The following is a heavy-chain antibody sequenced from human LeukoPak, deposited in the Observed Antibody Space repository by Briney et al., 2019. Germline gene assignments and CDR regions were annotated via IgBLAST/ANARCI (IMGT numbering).Heavy chain of an antibody. CDR1: GGSISSYY. V-gene: IGHV4-59*01. CDR2: IYYSGSN. Sequence: SETLSLTCTVSGGSISSYYWSWIRQPPGKGLEWIGYIYYSGSNNYNPSLKSRVTISVDTSKNQFSLKLSSVTAADTAVYYCARDAQVGYFQHWGQGTLVTVSS. J-gene: IGHJ1*01. CDR3: ARDAQVGYFQH. D-gene: IGHD2-2*01.